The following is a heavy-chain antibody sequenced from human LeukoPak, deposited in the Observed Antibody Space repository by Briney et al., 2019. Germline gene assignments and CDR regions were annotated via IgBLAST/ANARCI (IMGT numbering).Heavy chain of an antibody. J-gene: IGHJ4*02. CDR3: ARNYYGSGSFYVHN. D-gene: IGHD3-10*01. Sequence: SETLSLTCAVSGGSLSNGGYSWSWIRQPPGKGLEWIGLIYHSGSTHYNPSLKSRLTFSLDKSKNQFSLKLTSVTAADTALYYCARNYYGSGSFYVHNWGQGTLVTVSS. CDR1: GGSLSNGGYS. CDR2: IYHSGST. V-gene: IGHV4-30-2*01.